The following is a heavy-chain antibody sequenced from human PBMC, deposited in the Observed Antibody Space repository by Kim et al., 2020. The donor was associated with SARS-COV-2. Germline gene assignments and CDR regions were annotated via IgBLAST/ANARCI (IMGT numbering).Heavy chain of an antibody. J-gene: IGHJ4*02. D-gene: IGHD6-19*01. V-gene: IGHV1-46*01. Sequence: ASVKVSCKASGYTFTSYYMHWVRQAPGQGLEWMGIINPSGGSTSYAQKFQGRVTMTRDTSTSTVYMELSSLRSEDTAVYYCAVIAVAGPKDYWGQGTLVTVSS. CDR2: INPSGGST. CDR3: AVIAVAGPKDY. CDR1: GYTFTSYY.